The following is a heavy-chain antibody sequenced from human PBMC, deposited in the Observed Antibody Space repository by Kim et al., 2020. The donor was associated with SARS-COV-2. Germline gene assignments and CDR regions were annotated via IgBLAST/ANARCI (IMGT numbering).Heavy chain of an antibody. CDR3: ASQGYCSGGSCYALAIRAQGVFFDY. V-gene: IGHV3-30-3*01. CDR1: GFTFSSYA. CDR2: ISYDGSNK. J-gene: IGHJ4*02. D-gene: IGHD2-15*01. Sequence: GGSLRLSCAASGFTFSSYAMHWVRQAPGKGLEWVAVISYDGSNKYYADSVKGRFTISRDNSKNTLYLQMNSLRAEDTAVYYCASQGYCSGGSCYALAIRAQGVFFDYWGQGTLVTVSS.